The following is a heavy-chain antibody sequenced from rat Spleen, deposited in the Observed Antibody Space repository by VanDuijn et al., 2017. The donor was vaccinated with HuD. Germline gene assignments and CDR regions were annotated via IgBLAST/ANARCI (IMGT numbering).Heavy chain of an antibody. D-gene: IGHD4-2*01. J-gene: IGHJ2*01. CDR3: ARRGLEWSFDY. CDR1: GFNFSNHY. CDR2: ISYDGSST. Sequence: EVQLVESGGGLVQPGRSLKLSCAASGFNFSNHYMAWVRQAPTKGLEWVATISYDGSSTYYRDSVKGRFTISRDNAKSTLYLQMDSLRSEDTATYYCARRGLEWSFDYWGQGVMVTVSS. V-gene: IGHV5-29*01.